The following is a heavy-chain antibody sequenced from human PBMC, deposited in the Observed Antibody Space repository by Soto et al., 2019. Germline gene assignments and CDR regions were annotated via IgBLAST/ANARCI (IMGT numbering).Heavy chain of an antibody. CDR2: INPNGGVT. CDR3: AGESGGATATLDYYYFNMDV. J-gene: IGHJ6*03. V-gene: IGHV1-2*04. Sequence: QVQLVQSGAEVRKPGASVTVSCRSSGDSFNDYYIHWVRQAPGQGFGWMGWINPNGGVTKYAKKFKGWVSMTRDTSIRTVYRQLSRLRSDDTAVYYCAGESGGATATLDYYYFNMDVWGTGTTVTVSS. CDR1: GDSFNDYY. D-gene: IGHD5-12*01.